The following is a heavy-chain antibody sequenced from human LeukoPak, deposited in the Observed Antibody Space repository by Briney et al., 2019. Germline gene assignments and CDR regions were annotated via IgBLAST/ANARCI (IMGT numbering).Heavy chain of an antibody. J-gene: IGHJ4*02. Sequence: ASVKVSCKASGYTITGYYIHWVRQAPGQGLEGMGWINPNSGDTNYAQEFQGRVTMTRDTSINTAFMELSRLRSDDTAVYYCARDRHWNQGNFDYWGQGTLVTVSS. CDR3: ARDRHWNQGNFDY. V-gene: IGHV1-2*02. CDR2: INPNSGDT. CDR1: GYTITGYY. D-gene: IGHD1-1*01.